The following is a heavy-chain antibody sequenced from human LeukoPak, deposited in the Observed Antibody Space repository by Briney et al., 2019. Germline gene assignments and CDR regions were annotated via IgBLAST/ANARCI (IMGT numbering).Heavy chain of an antibody. Sequence: ASVKVSCKASGGTFSSYAISWVRQAPGQGLEWMGGIIPIFGTANYAQKFQGRVTITADESTSTAYMEVSSLRSEDTAVYYCARVPDYVWGSYPSYYYGMDVWGQGTTVTVSS. V-gene: IGHV1-69*13. CDR1: GGTFSSYA. D-gene: IGHD3-16*01. CDR3: ARVPDYVWGSYPSYYYGMDV. J-gene: IGHJ6*02. CDR2: IIPIFGTA.